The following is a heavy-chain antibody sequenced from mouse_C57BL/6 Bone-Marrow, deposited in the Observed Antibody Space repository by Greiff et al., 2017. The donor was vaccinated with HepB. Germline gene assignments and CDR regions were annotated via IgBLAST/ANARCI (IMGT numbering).Heavy chain of an antibody. CDR1: GYTFTSYT. CDR2: INPSSGYT. Sequence: QVQLQQSGAELARPGASVKMSCKASGYTFTSYTMHWVKQRPGQGLEWIGYINPSSGYTKYNQKFKDKATLTADKSSSTAYMRLSSLTSEDSAVYYWAAAGRAYWGQGTLVTVSA. CDR3: AAAGRAY. D-gene: IGHD4-1*01. J-gene: IGHJ3*01. V-gene: IGHV1-4*01.